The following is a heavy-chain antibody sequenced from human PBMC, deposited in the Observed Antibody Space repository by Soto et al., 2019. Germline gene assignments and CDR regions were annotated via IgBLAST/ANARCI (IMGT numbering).Heavy chain of an antibody. V-gene: IGHV3-74*01. CDR1: GFTFSSYW. Sequence: PGGSLRLSCAASGFTFSSYWMHWVRQAPGKGLVWVSRINSDGSSTSYADSVTGRFTISRDNAKNTLYLQMNSLRAEDTAVYYCAVAVAGPTAIGYWGQGTLVPVSS. CDR3: AVAVAGPTAIGY. J-gene: IGHJ4*02. D-gene: IGHD6-19*01. CDR2: INSDGSST.